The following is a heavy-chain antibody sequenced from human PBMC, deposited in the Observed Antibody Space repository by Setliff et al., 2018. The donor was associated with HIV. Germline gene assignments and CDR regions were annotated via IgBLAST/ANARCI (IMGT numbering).Heavy chain of an antibody. Sequence: PGGSLRLSCTVSGFIFRQYGMHWVRQVPGKGLDWVAFIGHDGNKKYYADFVKGRFTISRDNSKKTLYLQMDDLTAADTAIYYCAKLGSTGYLDSYNWLDPWGQGTLVTVSS. CDR3: AKLGSTGYLDSYNWLDP. CDR1: GFIFRQYG. CDR2: IGHDGNKK. J-gene: IGHJ5*02. D-gene: IGHD2-2*01. V-gene: IGHV3-30*02.